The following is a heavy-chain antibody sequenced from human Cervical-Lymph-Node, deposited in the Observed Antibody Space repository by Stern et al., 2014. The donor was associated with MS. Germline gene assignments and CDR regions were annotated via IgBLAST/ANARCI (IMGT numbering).Heavy chain of an antibody. J-gene: IGHJ4*02. D-gene: IGHD3-22*01. CDR3: AAAPLSYYYDTTSYYNNY. CDR2: FDPDDIKN. CDR1: GYTLTESS. V-gene: IGHV1-24*01. Sequence: QVQLVQSGAEVKKPGASVKVSCKISGYTLTESSIHWVRQAPGQGLEWMGGFDPDDIKNIYAQKFQGRVTMSEDASTDTAYMELSSLTSEDTAVYYCAAAPLSYYYDTTSYYNNYWGQGTLVTVSS.